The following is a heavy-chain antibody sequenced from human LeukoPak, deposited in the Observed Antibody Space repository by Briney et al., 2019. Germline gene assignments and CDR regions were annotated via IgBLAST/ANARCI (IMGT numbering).Heavy chain of an antibody. CDR3: AKDRDYYDSSGYYNY. V-gene: IGHV3-23*01. CDR2: ISGSGGST. D-gene: IGHD3-22*01. Sequence: GGSLRLSCAASGFTFDDYGMSWVRQAPGKGLEWVSAISGSGGSTYYADSVKGRFTISRDNSKNTLYLQMNSLRAEDTAVYYCAKDRDYYDSSGYYNYWGQGTLVTVSS. CDR1: GFTFDDYG. J-gene: IGHJ4*02.